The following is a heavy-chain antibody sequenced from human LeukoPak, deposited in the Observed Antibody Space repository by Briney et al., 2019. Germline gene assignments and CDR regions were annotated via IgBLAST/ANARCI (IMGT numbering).Heavy chain of an antibody. CDR2: INHSGST. CDR1: GGSFSGYY. J-gene: IGHJ4*02. D-gene: IGHD5-18*01. V-gene: IGHV4-34*01. CDR3: AGSRGGYSYGFRGSIDY. Sequence: PSETLSLTCAVYGGSFSGYYWSWIRQPPGKGLEWIGEINHSGSTNYNPSLKSRVTISVDTSKNQFSLKLTSVTAADTAVYYCAGSRGGYSYGFRGSIDYWGQGTLVTVSS.